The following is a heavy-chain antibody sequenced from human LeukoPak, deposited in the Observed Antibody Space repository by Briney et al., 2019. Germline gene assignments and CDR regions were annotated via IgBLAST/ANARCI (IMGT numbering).Heavy chain of an antibody. CDR1: GGTFRSGS. Sequence: SVKVSCKASGGTFRSGSINWVRQAPGQGLEWMGRIVPMPDITTYSQTFQGRVTITADKSTSTAYMELSSLTSEDTAVYYCARLVVTADRCFDYWGQGPWSPSPQ. CDR2: IVPMPDIT. CDR3: ARLVVTADRCFDY. V-gene: IGHV1-69*02. D-gene: IGHD2-21*02. J-gene: IGHJ4*02.